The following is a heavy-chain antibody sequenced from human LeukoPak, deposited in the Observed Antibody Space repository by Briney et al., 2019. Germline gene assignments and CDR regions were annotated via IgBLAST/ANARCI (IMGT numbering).Heavy chain of an antibody. V-gene: IGHV3-23*01. CDR2: NSGSGDAT. J-gene: IGHJ4*02. CDR3: AISQEDDSSGYHHSDFDY. D-gene: IGHD3-22*01. CDR1: GFTFSTYA. Sequence: GGSLRLSCAASGFTFSTYAMSWVRQAPGKGLEWVSANSGSGDATYYADSVKGRFTISRDKSKNTLYLQMNSLRVEDTALYYCAISQEDDSSGYHHSDFDYWGQGTLVTVSP.